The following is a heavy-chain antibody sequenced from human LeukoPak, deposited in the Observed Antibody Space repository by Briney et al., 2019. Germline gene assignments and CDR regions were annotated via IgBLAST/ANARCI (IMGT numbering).Heavy chain of an antibody. D-gene: IGHD3-16*01. CDR1: RGSISGYY. CDR2: IYSSGSA. Sequence: SETLSLTCTVSRGSISGYYWSWIRQPPGKGLEWIGYIYSSGSASYNPSLISRVTILVDTSKNQFSLTLTSVTAADTAVYYCARLHASRAEEFDPWGQGTLVTVSS. J-gene: IGHJ5*02. CDR3: ARLHASRAEEFDP. V-gene: IGHV4-59*03.